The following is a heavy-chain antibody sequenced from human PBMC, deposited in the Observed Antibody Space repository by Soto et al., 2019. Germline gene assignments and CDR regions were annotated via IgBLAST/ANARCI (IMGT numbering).Heavy chain of an antibody. V-gene: IGHV3-30-3*01. D-gene: IGHD3-22*01. CDR3: AREGFYYDSSGRYGMDV. CDR2: ISYDVSNK. CDR1: GFTFSSYA. J-gene: IGHJ6*02. Sequence: QVQLVESGGGVVQPGRSLRLSCAASGFTFSSYAMHWVLQAPGKGLEWVAVISYDVSNKYYADSVKGRFTISRDNSKNALYLQMNSRRAEYTVVYYCAREGFYYDSSGRYGMDVWCQGTTVTVSS.